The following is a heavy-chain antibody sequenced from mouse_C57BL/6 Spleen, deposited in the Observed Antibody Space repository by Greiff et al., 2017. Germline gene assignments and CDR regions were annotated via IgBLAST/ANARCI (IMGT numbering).Heavy chain of an antibody. D-gene: IGHD1-1*01. V-gene: IGHV1-54*01. J-gene: IGHJ1*03. Sequence: VQLQQSGAELVRPGTSVKVSCKASGYAFTNYLIEWVKQRPGQGLEWIGVINPGSGGTNYNEKFKGKATLTADKSSSTAYMQLSSLTSEDSAVYFCARCLYYYGSSYRYFDVWGTGTTVTVSS. CDR2: INPGSGGT. CDR3: ARCLYYYGSSYRYFDV. CDR1: GYAFTNYL.